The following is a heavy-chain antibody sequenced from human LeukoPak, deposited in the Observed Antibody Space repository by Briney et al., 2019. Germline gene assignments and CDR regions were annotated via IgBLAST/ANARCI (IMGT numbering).Heavy chain of an antibody. CDR3: ARDPYNGSYGDDYYYYMDV. CDR1: GFTFSSYN. J-gene: IGHJ6*03. CDR2: ITRGSIYT. Sequence: PGRSLRLSCAASGFTFSSYNMNCVRQTPGKGREWGSSITRGSIYTFYADSVKARFTISRDNAKNSLSLQMNSLSAEDSAVYYCARDPYNGSYGDDYYYYMDVWGKGTTVTISS. V-gene: IGHV3-21*01. D-gene: IGHD1-26*01.